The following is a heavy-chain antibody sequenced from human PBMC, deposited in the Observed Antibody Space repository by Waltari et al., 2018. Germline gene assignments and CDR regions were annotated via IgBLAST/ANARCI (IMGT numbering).Heavy chain of an antibody. V-gene: IGHV3-7*01. CDR2: IKQDGSEK. D-gene: IGHD6-19*01. Sequence: EVQLVESGGGLVQPGGSLRLSCAASRFTLSSFWRNWVRQTPGKGLEWVAGIKQDGSEKYYADSVKGRFTISRDNAKNSLYLQMNSLRAEDTAVYYCATSGWYCFDYWGQGTLVTVSS. CDR3: ATSGWYCFDY. J-gene: IGHJ4*02. CDR1: RFTLSSFW.